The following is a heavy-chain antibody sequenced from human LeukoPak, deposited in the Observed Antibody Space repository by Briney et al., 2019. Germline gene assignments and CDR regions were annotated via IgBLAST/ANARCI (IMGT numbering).Heavy chain of an antibody. CDR1: GFIFNSYT. CDR2: ISSSDTYI. J-gene: IGHJ6*02. Sequence: GGSLRLSCAASGFIFNSYTMNWVRQAPGKGLEWVSFISSSDTYIYYADSVKGRFTISRDNAKNSLYLQMNSLRAEDTAVYYCARAVAVSVGRYYGLDGWGQGTPVTVSS. D-gene: IGHD4-17*01. V-gene: IGHV3-21*01. CDR3: ARAVAVSVGRYYGLDG.